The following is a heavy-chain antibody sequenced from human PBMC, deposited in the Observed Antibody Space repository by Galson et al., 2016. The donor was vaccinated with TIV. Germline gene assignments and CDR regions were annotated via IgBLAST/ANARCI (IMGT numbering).Heavy chain of an antibody. V-gene: IGHV4-31*03. D-gene: IGHD4-17*01. CDR1: GGSISNSGYY. J-gene: IGHJ2*01. CDR3: ARVDPKDVTTTWYFDL. CDR2: IYYSGNI. Sequence: TLSLTCTVSGGSISNSGYYWSWIRQHPGKGLEWIGYIYYSGNIYYNPSLKSRIVISVDTSKNQFSLRLSSVTAADTGVYYCARVDPKDVTTTWYFDLWGRATLVTVSS.